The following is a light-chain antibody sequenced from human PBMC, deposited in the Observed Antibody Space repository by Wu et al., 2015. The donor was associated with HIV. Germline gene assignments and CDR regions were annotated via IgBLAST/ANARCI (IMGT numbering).Light chain of an antibody. CDR1: QSVSSR. CDR3: QQYNSWPPGFT. V-gene: IGKV3-15*01. J-gene: IGKJ3*01. CDR2: GAS. Sequence: EIVMTQSPPTLSVSPGERVTLSCRASQSVSSRLAWYQRKPGQPPRLLIYGASTRATGVPARFGGSGSGTEFTLIISSLQSEDFGVYYCQQYNSWPPGFTFSPGTKVEIK.